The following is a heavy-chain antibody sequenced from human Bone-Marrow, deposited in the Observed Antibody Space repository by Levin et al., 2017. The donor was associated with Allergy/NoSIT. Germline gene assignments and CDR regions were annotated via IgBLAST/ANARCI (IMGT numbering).Heavy chain of an antibody. Sequence: ETLSLTCAASGFTFSSYAMSWVRQAPGKGLEWVSAISGSGGSTYYADSVKGRFTISRDNSKNTLYLQMNSLRAEDTAVYYCAKHGASVAGTTPHYFDYWGQGTLVTVSS. CDR1: GFTFSSYA. CDR2: ISGSGGST. J-gene: IGHJ4*02. V-gene: IGHV3-23*01. CDR3: AKHGASVAGTTPHYFDY. D-gene: IGHD6-19*01.